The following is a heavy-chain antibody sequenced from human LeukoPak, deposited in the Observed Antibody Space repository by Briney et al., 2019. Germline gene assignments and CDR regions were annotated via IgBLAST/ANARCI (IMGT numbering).Heavy chain of an antibody. CDR2: IYYSGTT. J-gene: IGHJ3*02. Sequence: PSETLSLTCTVSGGSISPYYWSWIRQPPGKGPEWIGYIYYSGTTNYNPSLKSRVTISVDTSKNQFSLNLRSVTTADTAVYFCARETLVTIPGTNAFDIWGQGTMVTVSS. CDR3: ARETLVTIPGTNAFDI. CDR1: GGSISPYY. V-gene: IGHV4-59*01. D-gene: IGHD4-23*01.